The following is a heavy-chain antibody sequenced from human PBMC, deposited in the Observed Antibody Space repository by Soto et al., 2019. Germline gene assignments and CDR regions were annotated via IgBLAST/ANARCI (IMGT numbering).Heavy chain of an antibody. CDR1: GFTFSNYA. CDR2: IRGSGGPT. CDR3: VKDFRGGYDWTHD. J-gene: IGHJ4*02. D-gene: IGHD5-12*01. Sequence: EVQLLESGGDLVQPGGSLRLSCAASGFTFSNYAMSWVRQAPGKGLEWVSLIRGSGGPTNYADSVKGRFTVSRDNSKNMLFLVMNSLRAEDTAVYYCVKDFRGGYDWTHDWGQGTLVTVSS. V-gene: IGHV3-23*01.